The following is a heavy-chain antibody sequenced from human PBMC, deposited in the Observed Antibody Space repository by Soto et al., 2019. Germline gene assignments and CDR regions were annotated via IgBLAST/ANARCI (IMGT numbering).Heavy chain of an antibody. V-gene: IGHV4-59*08. CDR1: GGSISDSY. CDR3: ARPTYDWNDGAVPFYYHYLDV. J-gene: IGHJ6*03. CDR2: IYYSWNTNYT. D-gene: IGHD1-20*01. Sequence: SEAVSLTCTGSGGSISDSYWSWFRQPPGKGLEYIGFIYYSWNTNYTNYNPSLKSRVSISVAASKNQFSLRLTSVTAADAAIYYCARPTYDWNDGAVPFYYHYLDVWGKGTTVTVSS.